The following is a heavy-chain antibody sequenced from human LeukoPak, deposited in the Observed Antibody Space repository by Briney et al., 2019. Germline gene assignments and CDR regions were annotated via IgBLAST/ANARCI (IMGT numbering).Heavy chain of an antibody. D-gene: IGHD6-19*01. CDR2: ISYDA. V-gene: IGHV3-30*04. CDR1: GFTFSTYA. CDR3: ARSVGSGRFDY. J-gene: IGHJ4*02. Sequence: PGGSLRLSCAASGFTFSTYALHWVRQAPGKGLEWVAVISYDAYYADSVKGRLTISRDNSKNTLYLQMNSLRAEDTAAYFCARSVGSGRFDYWGQGTLVTVSS.